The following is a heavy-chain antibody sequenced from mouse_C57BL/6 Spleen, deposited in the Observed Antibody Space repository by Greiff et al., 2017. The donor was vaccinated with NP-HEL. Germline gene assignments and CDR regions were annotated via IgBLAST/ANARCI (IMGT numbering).Heavy chain of an antibody. V-gene: IGHV1-81*01. CDR1: GYNFTSHG. J-gene: IGHJ4*01. CDR3: AREVIYYGKDSAMDD. D-gene: IGHD2-1*01. CDR2: IYPRSGNT. Sequence: QVQLKESGAELARPGASVKLSCKASGYNFTSHGISWVKQRTGQGLEWIGEIYPRSGNTYYNEKFKGQATLTADKYSSTAYMELRSLTSEDSAVYFWAREVIYYGKDSAMDDRGQRTSVTGPS.